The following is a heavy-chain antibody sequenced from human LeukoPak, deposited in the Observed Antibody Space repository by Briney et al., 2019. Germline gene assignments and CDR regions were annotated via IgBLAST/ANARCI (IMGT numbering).Heavy chain of an antibody. D-gene: IGHD2-21*02. CDR3: AREPLGCGGDCHFDY. J-gene: IGHJ4*02. CDR1: GGSISSYY. V-gene: IGHV4-4*07. CDR2: IYTSGST. Sequence: SETLSLTCTVSGGSISSYYWSWIRQPAGKGLEWSGRIYTSGSTNYNPSLKSRVTMAVDTSKNQFSLKLSSVTAADTAVYYCAREPLGCGGDCHFDYWGQGTLVAVSS.